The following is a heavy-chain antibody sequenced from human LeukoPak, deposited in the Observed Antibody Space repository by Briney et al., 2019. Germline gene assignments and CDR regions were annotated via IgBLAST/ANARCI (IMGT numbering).Heavy chain of an antibody. CDR1: GGSISSYD. V-gene: IGHV4-59*01. CDR3: ARGYTTDYYYMDV. Sequence: PSETLSLTCTVSGGSISSYDWSWIRQPPGKGLEWIGYIYYSGSTNYNPSLKSRVTISVDTSKNQCSLKLSSVTAADTAVYYCARGYTTDYYYMDVWGKGTTVTVSS. D-gene: IGHD1-14*01. J-gene: IGHJ6*03. CDR2: IYYSGST.